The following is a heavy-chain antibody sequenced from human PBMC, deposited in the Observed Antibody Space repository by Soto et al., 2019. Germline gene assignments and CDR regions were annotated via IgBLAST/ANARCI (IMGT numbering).Heavy chain of an antibody. CDR3: ARDYDSSRNDAFDI. CDR1: GGTFSSYA. V-gene: IGHV1-69*13. D-gene: IGHD3-22*01. Sequence: ASVKVSCKASGGTFSSYAISWVRQAPGQGLEWMGGIIPIFGTANYAQKFQGRVTITADESTSTAYMELSSLRSEDTAVYYCARDYDSSRNDAFDIWGQGTMVTVSS. CDR2: IIPIFGTA. J-gene: IGHJ3*02.